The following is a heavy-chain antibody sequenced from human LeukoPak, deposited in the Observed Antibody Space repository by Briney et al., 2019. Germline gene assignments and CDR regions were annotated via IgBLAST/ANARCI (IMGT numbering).Heavy chain of an antibody. Sequence: KTGGSLRLSCAASGFTFSSYSMNWVRQAPGKGLEWVSSITRSSTSTYYTDSVRGRFTISRDNAKNSLYLQMNSLRAEDTAVYYYARDNWNDAPGGFDPWGQGTLVTVSS. CDR1: GFTFSSYS. CDR2: ITRSSTST. V-gene: IGHV3-21*01. CDR3: ARDNWNDAPGGFDP. D-gene: IGHD1-20*01. J-gene: IGHJ5*02.